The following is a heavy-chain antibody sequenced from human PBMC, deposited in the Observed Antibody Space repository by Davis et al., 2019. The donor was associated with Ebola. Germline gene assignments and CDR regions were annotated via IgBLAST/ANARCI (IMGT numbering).Heavy chain of an antibody. J-gene: IGHJ6*02. CDR2: INSDGSST. CDR1: GFTFSSYW. V-gene: IGHV3-74*01. Sequence: HTGGSLRLSCAASGFTFSSYWMHWVRQAPGKGLVWVSRINSDGSSTSYADSVKGRFTISRDNAKNTLYLQMNSLRAEDTAVYYCARDPRYSNYFVGMDVWGQGTTVTVSS. CDR3: ARDPRYSNYFVGMDV. D-gene: IGHD4-11*01.